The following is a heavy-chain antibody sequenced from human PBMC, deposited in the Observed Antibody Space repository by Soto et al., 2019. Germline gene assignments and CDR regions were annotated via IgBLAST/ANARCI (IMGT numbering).Heavy chain of an antibody. CDR3: ARDFSPYVLRFLEWW. J-gene: IGHJ3*01. CDR2: IIPSVGRA. D-gene: IGHD3-3*01. CDR1: GYTFTSYY. V-gene: IGHV1-46*01. Sequence: ASVKVSCKASGYTFTSYYMHWVRQAPGQGLEWMGIIIPSVGRAYYAQKFQGRVTMTADKSTSTAYMELSSLRSEDTAVYYCARDFSPYVLRFLEWWWGQGTMVTVSS.